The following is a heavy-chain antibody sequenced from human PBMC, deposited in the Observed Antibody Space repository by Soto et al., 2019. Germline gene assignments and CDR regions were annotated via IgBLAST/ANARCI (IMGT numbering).Heavy chain of an antibody. Sequence: SETLSLTCTVSGGSISSYYWSWIRQPPGKGLEWIGYIYYSGSTNYNPSLKSRVTISVDTSKNQFSLKLSSVTAADTAVYYCARRMVGYCTNGVCYTPSNWFDPWGQGTLVTVSS. J-gene: IGHJ5*02. D-gene: IGHD2-8*01. CDR1: GGSISSYY. CDR2: IYYSGST. CDR3: ARRMVGYCTNGVCYTPSNWFDP. V-gene: IGHV4-59*08.